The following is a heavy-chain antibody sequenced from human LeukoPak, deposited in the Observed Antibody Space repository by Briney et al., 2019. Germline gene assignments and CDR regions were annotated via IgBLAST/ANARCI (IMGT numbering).Heavy chain of an antibody. V-gene: IGHV3-21*01. CDR1: GFTFSSYS. J-gene: IGHJ6*02. CDR3: ARLRAARTESYLYYGMDV. CDR2: ISSSSSYI. D-gene: IGHD6-6*01. Sequence: GGSLRLSCAASGFTFSSYSMNWVRQAPGKGLEWVSSISSSSSYIYYADSVKGRFTISRDNAKNSLYLQMNSLRAEDTAVYYCARLRAARTESYLYYGMDVWGQGTTVTVSS.